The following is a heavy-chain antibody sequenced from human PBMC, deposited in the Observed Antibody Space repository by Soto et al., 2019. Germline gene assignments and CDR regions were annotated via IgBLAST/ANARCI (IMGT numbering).Heavy chain of an antibody. CDR2: VSAGGDMA. V-gene: IGHV3-23*01. D-gene: IGHD2-15*01. J-gene: IGHJ6*02. CDR3: ARGDRGGPVSPASEYYSGLDV. Sequence: DVQLLESGGHLVQPGGSLRLSCAASGFTFSSYAMGWVRQAPGKGLEWVSSVSAGGDMAYYSDSVKARFTSSRDNSNNALSVQMNGLRIEDTALYYCARGDRGGPVSPASEYYSGLDVWGQGTTVTVS. CDR1: GFTFSSYA.